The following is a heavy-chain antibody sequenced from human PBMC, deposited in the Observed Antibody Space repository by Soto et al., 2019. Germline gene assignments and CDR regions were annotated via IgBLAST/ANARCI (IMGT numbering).Heavy chain of an antibody. V-gene: IGHV1-8*01. CDR1: GYTFTSYD. Sequence: QVQLVQSGAEVKKPGASVKVSCKASGYTFTSYDINWVRQATGQGLEWMGWMNPNSGNTGYAQKFQGRVTMTRNTSISTAYMELSSRRSEDTAVYYCARVGYYYDSSGYYLSFDYWGQGTLGTVSS. CDR2: MNPNSGNT. J-gene: IGHJ4*02. CDR3: ARVGYYYDSSGYYLSFDY. D-gene: IGHD3-22*01.